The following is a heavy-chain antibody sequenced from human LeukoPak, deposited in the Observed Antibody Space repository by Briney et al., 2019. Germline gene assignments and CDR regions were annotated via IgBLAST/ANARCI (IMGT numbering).Heavy chain of an antibody. J-gene: IGHJ4*02. V-gene: IGHV3-7*01. Sequence: GGSLRLSCAASGFSFSSYRMSWVRQAPAKGLEWVANIKEDGSEKNYVDSVKGRFTISRDNAKNSLYLQMNGLRAEDTAVYYCARKDSSPRTFDYWGQGTLVTVSS. CDR1: GFSFSSYR. D-gene: IGHD3-22*01. CDR3: ARKDSSPRTFDY. CDR2: IKEDGSEK.